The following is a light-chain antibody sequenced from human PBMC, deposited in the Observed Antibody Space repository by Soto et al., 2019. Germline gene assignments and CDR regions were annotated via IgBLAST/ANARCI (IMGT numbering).Light chain of an antibody. Sequence: QSALSQPASVAGSGGLSDTIGGAGISSDVGSYNLVSWYQQHPGKAPKLMIYEGSKRPSGVSNRFSGSKSGNTASLTISGLQAEDEADYYCCSYAGSSTLYVFGTGTKVTVL. CDR2: EGS. CDR3: CSYAGSSTLYV. J-gene: IGLJ1*01. V-gene: IGLV2-23*01. CDR1: SSDVGSYNL.